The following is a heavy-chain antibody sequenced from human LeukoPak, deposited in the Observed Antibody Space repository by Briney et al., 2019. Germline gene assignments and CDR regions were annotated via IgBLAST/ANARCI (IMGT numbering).Heavy chain of an antibody. V-gene: IGHV4-39*07. Sequence: SETLSLTCTVSGGSISSSSYYWGWIRQPPGKGLEWIGSIYYSGSTYYNPSLKSRVTISVDTSKNQFSLKLSSVTAADTAVYYCARESSTFYCSSTSCYPGYFDYWGQGTLVTVSS. CDR1: GGSISSSSYY. D-gene: IGHD2-2*01. CDR2: IYYSGST. CDR3: ARESSTFYCSSTSCYPGYFDY. J-gene: IGHJ4*02.